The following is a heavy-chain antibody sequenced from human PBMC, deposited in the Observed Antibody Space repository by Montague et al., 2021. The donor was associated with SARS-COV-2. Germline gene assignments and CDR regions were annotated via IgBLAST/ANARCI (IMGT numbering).Heavy chain of an antibody. J-gene: IGHJ2*01. CDR3: ARGFGLADFDL. V-gene: IGHV3-48*02. D-gene: IGHD3-16*01. CDR1: GFSFSSYR. Sequence: SLRLSCAASGFSFSSYRMNWVRQAPGKGLERLSDISSSSTIYYADSVKGRFTISRDNGKNSLYLQVNSLRDEDTAVYYCARGFGLADFDLWGRGTLVTVSS. CDR2: ISSSSTI.